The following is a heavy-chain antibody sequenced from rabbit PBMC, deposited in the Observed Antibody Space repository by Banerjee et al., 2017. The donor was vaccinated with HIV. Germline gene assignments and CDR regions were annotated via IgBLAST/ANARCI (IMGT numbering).Heavy chain of an antibody. D-gene: IGHD2-1*01. CDR1: GFSFSSSYY. Sequence: QSLEESGGDLVKPGASLTLTCTASGFSFSSSYYMCWVRQAPGKGLEWIACIYGGSSGVTYYASWAKGRFTISKTSSTTVTLQMTSLTAADTATYFCARGTTVYGVYGLWGQGTLVTVS. V-gene: IGHV1S40*01. CDR2: IYGGSSGVT. CDR3: ARGTTVYGVYGL. J-gene: IGHJ3*01.